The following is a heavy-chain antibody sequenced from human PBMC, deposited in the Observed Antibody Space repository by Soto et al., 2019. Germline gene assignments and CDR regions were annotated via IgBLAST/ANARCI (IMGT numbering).Heavy chain of an antibody. V-gene: IGHV3-66*01. Sequence: PGGSLRLSCAASGFTVSSNYMSWVRQAPGKGLEWVSVIYSGGSTYYADSVKGRFTISRDNSKNTLYLQMNSLRAEDTAVYYCAAPKPHSSGYYYEGRYFDDWGQGTLVTVSS. D-gene: IGHD3-22*01. CDR3: AAPKPHSSGYYYEGRYFDD. CDR2: IYSGGST. CDR1: GFTVSSNY. J-gene: IGHJ4*02.